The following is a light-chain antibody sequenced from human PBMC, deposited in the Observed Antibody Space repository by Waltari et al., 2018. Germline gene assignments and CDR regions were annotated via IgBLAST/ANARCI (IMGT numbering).Light chain of an antibody. CDR3: QQYDYWPWT. CDR2: GTS. Sequence: EVVMTQSLVTLSPPPGESTTLSCRASQSLRSTFAWFQQKPGQPPRLLIFGTSTRATGVPARFSGSGSGTEFSLTISSLQPEDFATYYGQQYDYWPWTFGQGTRVEAK. V-gene: IGKV3D-15*01. J-gene: IGKJ1*01. CDR1: QSLRST.